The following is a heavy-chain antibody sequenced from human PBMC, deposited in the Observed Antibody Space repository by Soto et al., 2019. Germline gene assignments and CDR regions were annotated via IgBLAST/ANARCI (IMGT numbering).Heavy chain of an antibody. V-gene: IGHV3-23*01. J-gene: IGHJ4*02. D-gene: IGHD3-16*01. Sequence: EVQLLESGGVLVQPGGSLRLSCEASGFTFSSYAMTWVRQAPGKGLEWVSAISGSGGSTYSANSVKGRFTITSDNSKNTXYXQRQRLSDEDTAVEYSATAPDASCGGRSCDVGASSSGGQGPLVTVSS. CDR1: GFTFSSYA. CDR2: ISGSGGST. CDR3: ATAPDASCGGRSCDVGASSS.